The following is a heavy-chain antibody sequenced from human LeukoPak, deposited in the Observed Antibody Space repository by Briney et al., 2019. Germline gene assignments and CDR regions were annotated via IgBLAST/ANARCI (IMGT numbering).Heavy chain of an antibody. CDR3: ARHLYYDILTGYYYFDY. J-gene: IGHJ4*02. CDR2: IIPIVGTA. CDR1: GGTFSSYA. V-gene: IGHV1-69*11. D-gene: IGHD3-9*01. Sequence: SVKVSCKASGGTFSSYAISWVRQAPGQGLEWMGRIIPIVGTANYAQKFQGRVTITADESTSTAYMELSSLRSEDTAVYYCARHLYYDILTGYYYFDYWGQGTLVTVSS.